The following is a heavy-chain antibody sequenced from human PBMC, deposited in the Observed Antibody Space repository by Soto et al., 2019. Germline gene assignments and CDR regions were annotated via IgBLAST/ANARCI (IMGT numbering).Heavy chain of an antibody. CDR3: ARDNGYSYGYNLDH. Sequence: SETLSLTCAVSGGSFSRFYWGWMRQPPGKGLEWIASIYYSGNTYYNPSLKSRVTISVDTSKNQFSLKLTSVTAADTAVYYCARDNGYSYGYNLDHWGQGTLVTVSS. CDR1: GGSFSRFY. CDR2: IYYSGNT. V-gene: IGHV4-59*01. D-gene: IGHD5-18*01. J-gene: IGHJ4*02.